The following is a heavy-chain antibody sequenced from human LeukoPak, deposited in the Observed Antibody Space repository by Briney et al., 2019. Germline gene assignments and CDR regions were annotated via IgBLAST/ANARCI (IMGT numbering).Heavy chain of an antibody. Sequence: SETLSLTCTVSGGSISSSSYYWGWIRQPPGKGLEWIGSIYYSGSTYYNPSLKSRVTISVDTSKNQFSLKLSSVTAADTAVYYCAREMMVVAATPVRPFDYWGQGTLVTVSS. D-gene: IGHD2-15*01. CDR2: IYYSGST. V-gene: IGHV4-39*07. CDR3: AREMMVVAATPVRPFDY. CDR1: GGSISSSSYY. J-gene: IGHJ4*02.